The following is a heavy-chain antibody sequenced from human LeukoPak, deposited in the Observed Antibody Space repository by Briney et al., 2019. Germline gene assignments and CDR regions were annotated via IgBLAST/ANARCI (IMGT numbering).Heavy chain of an antibody. CDR3: AASNYYDSSGYRRPVGWFDP. J-gene: IGHJ5*02. Sequence: ASVKVSCKASGYTFTSYYMHWVRQAPGQGLEWMGIINPSGGSTSYAQKLQGRVTMTTDTSTSTAYMELRSLRSDDTAVYYCAASNYYDSSGYRRPVGWFDPWGQGTLVTVSS. CDR1: GYTFTSYY. D-gene: IGHD3-22*01. CDR2: INPSGGST. V-gene: IGHV1-46*01.